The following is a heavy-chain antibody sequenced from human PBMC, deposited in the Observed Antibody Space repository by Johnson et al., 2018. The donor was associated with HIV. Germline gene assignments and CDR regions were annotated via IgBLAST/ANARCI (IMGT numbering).Heavy chain of an antibody. D-gene: IGHD6-13*01. Sequence: VQLVESGGGLVQPGGSVRLSCAASGLSFSSYGMEWVRQAPGKGLEWVGRIKSKTDGGTTDYAAPVKGRFTISRDDSKNTLYLQMNSLRAEDTAVYYCAKAYSSSWYPVGMDDAFDIWGQGTMVTVSS. CDR2: IKSKTDGGTT. CDR3: AKAYSSSWYPVGMDDAFDI. V-gene: IGHV3-15*01. CDR1: GLSFSSYG. J-gene: IGHJ3*02.